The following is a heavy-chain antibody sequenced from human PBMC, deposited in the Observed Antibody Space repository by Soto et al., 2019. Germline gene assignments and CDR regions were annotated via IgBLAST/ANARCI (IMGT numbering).Heavy chain of an antibody. CDR2: IRGTGGET. Sequence: EVQLLESGGGIVQPGGSLRVSCVASGFTFRNFVMSWVRQAPGKGLEWVSAIRGTGGETFYADSVKGRFTISRDNSKNTLYLQMNSLRDEDTALYYCAQDRDWGVVSPTHDYWGQGTLVTVSS. D-gene: IGHD2-21*01. CDR1: GFTFRNFV. V-gene: IGHV3-23*01. CDR3: AQDRDWGVVSPTHDY. J-gene: IGHJ4*02.